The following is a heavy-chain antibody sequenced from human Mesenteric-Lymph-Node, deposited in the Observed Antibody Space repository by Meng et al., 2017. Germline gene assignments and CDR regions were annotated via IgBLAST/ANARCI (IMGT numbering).Heavy chain of an antibody. CDR2: ISASSNMV. V-gene: IGHV3-23*01. CDR1: GFTFSDYA. D-gene: IGHD5-24*01. CDR3: ARGRRWLQLGLDY. J-gene: IGHJ4*02. Sequence: GESLKISCVASGFTFSDYAMTWVRQAPRKGLEWVSIISASSNMVFYADSVKGRFTISRDNSKNTLSLQLNSLRSEDTAVYYCARGRRWLQLGLDYWGQGTLVTVSS.